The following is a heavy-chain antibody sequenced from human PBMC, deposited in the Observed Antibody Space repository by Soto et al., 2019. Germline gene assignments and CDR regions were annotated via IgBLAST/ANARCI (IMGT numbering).Heavy chain of an antibody. D-gene: IGHD3-16*01. CDR3: AHIPNYYQYDWFDP. Sequence: QITLKESGPTLVKPTQTLTLTCTFSGFSLTTRGVGVGWIRQPPGKALECLARIYWDDDKRYSPSLQSRLSITKDTSKNQVVLTMTNVDPVDTATYYCAHIPNYYQYDWFDPWCQGTLVSVSS. V-gene: IGHV2-5*02. CDR2: IYWDDDK. CDR1: GFSLTTRGVG. J-gene: IGHJ5*02.